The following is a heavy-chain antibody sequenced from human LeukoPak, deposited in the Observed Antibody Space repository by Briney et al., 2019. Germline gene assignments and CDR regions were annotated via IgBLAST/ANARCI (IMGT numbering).Heavy chain of an antibody. V-gene: IGHV3-20*04. D-gene: IGHD2-2*01. CDR3: ARHTDIVVVPAALNY. Sequence: GGSLRISCAASGFTFDDYGMSWVRQGPGKGLEWVSGINWNGGSTGYADSVTGRFTVSRDNAKNSLYLHMHSLRVEDTAFYYCARHTDIVVVPAALNYWGQGILVTVSS. CDR2: INWNGGST. J-gene: IGHJ4*02. CDR1: GFTFDDYG.